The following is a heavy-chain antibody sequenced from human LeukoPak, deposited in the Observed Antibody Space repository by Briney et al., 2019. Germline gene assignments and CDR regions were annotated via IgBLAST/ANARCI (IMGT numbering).Heavy chain of an antibody. Sequence: SETLSLACAVHGGSFSGYYWSWIRQPPGKGLEWIGEINHSGSTNYNPSLKSRVTISVDTSKNQFSLKLSSVTAADTAVYYCARGKKHYYYYMDVWGKGTTVTVSS. CDR2: INHSGST. J-gene: IGHJ6*03. CDR3: ARGKKHYYYYMDV. CDR1: GGSFSGYY. V-gene: IGHV4-34*01.